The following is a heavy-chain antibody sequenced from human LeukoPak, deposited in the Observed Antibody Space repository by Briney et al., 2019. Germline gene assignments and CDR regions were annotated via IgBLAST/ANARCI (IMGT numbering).Heavy chain of an antibody. CDR3: ARDRPYSGSYQRVDY. D-gene: IGHD3-10*01. J-gene: IGHJ4*02. V-gene: IGHV4-34*01. CDR1: GGSFSGYY. CDR2: INHSGST. Sequence: SETLSLTCAVYGGSFSGYYWSWIRQPPGKGLEWIGEINHSGSTNYNPSLKSRVTISVDTSKNQFSLKLRSVTAADTAVYYCARDRPYSGSYQRVDYWGQGTLVTVSS.